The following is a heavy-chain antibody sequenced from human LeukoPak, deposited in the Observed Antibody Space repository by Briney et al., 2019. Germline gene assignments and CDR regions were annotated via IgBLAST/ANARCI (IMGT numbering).Heavy chain of an antibody. CDR1: GGSISSYY. J-gene: IGHJ4*02. CDR2: IYYSGST. CDR3: ATLAHEYGDYSAGGF. V-gene: IGHV4-59*08. D-gene: IGHD4-17*01. Sequence: SETLSLTCTVSGGSISSYYWSWIRQPPGKGLEWIGYIYYSGSTTYNPSLKSRVTISVDTSKNQFSLKLSSVTAADTAVYYCATLAHEYGDYSAGGFWGQGTLVTVYS.